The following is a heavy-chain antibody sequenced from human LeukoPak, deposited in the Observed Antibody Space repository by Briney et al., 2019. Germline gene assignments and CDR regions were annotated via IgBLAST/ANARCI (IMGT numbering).Heavy chain of an antibody. V-gene: IGHV4-59*11. CDR2: IYYSGST. CDR3: ARDGCSSTSCYTPAWFDP. CDR1: GGPTSSHY. D-gene: IGHD2-2*02. Sequence: SETLSLTCTVSGGPTSSHYWSWIRQPPGKGLEWIGYIYYSGSTNYNPSLKSRVTISVDTSKNQFSLKLSSVTAADTAVYYCARDGCSSTSCYTPAWFDPWGQGTLVTVSS. J-gene: IGHJ5*02.